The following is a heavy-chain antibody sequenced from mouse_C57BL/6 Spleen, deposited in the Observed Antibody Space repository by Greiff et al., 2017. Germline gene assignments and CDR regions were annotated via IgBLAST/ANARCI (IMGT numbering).Heavy chain of an antibody. V-gene: IGHV5-4*03. CDR3: AGVPPDY. Sequence: EVMLVESGGGLVKPGGSLKLSCAASGFTFSSYAMSWVRQTPEKRLEWVATISDGGSYTYYPDNVKGRFTISRDNAKNNLYLQMSHLKSEDTAMYYCAGVPPDYWGQGTTLTVSA. CDR2: ISDGGSYT. J-gene: IGHJ2*01. CDR1: GFTFSSYA. D-gene: IGHD5-1*01.